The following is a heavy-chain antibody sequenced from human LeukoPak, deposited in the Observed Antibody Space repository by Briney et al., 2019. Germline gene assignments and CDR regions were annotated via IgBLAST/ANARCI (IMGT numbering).Heavy chain of an antibody. CDR2: ISSSSSYI. V-gene: IGHV3-21*01. D-gene: IGHD1-26*01. CDR3: ARVLIVGATGDAFDI. CDR1: GFTFRTYS. J-gene: IGHJ3*02. Sequence: GGSLTLSCAASGFTFRTYSINWLRQAPGKGLEWVSSISSSSSYIFYADSVKGRFTISRDNAKNSLYLQMNSLRAEDTAVYYCARVLIVGATGDAFDIWGQGTMVTVSS.